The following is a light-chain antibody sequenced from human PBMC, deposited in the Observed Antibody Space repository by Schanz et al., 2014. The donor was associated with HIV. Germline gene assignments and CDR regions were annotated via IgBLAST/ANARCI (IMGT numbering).Light chain of an antibody. CDR3: AAWDDSLNGLVV. CDR1: SSNIGAGYD. V-gene: IGLV1-40*01. Sequence: QSVLTQPPSVSGAPGQRVSISCTGSSSNIGAGYDVHWYQQLPGTAPKLLIDAKNNRPSGVPDRFSGSKSGTSASLAISGLQSEDEADYYCAAWDDSLNGLVVFGGGTKLTVL. CDR2: AKN. J-gene: IGLJ2*01.